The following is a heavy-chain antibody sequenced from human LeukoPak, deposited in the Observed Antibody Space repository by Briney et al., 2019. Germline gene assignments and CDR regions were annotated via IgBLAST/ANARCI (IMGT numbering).Heavy chain of an antibody. J-gene: IGHJ3*02. CDR2: IYSGGST. Sequence: GGSLRLSCAASGFTLSTSEMNWVRQAPGKGLEWVSIIYSGGSTFYADSVKGRFTISRDSSKNTLYLQMNSLRAEDTAVYYCARGGSYLSAFDIWGQGTMVTVSS. CDR1: GFTLSTSE. CDR3: ARGGSYLSAFDI. D-gene: IGHD1-26*01. V-gene: IGHV3-53*01.